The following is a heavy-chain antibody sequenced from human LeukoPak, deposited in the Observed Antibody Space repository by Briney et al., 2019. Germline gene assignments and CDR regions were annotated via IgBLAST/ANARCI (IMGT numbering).Heavy chain of an antibody. Sequence: PSETLSLTCTVSGGSISSYYWSWIRQPPGKGLEWIGYIYYSGSTNYNPSLKSRVTISVDTSKNQFSLKLSSVTAADTAVYYCARGRSTGYPYYFEYWGQGTLVTVSS. D-gene: IGHD5-12*01. CDR2: IYYSGST. CDR1: GGSISSYY. J-gene: IGHJ4*02. V-gene: IGHV4-59*01. CDR3: ARGRSTGYPYYFEY.